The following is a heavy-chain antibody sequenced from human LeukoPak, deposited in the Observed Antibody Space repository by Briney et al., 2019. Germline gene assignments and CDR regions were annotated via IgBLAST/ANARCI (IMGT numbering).Heavy chain of an antibody. Sequence: PSETLSLTCTVSGGSISSSSYYWGWIRQPPGKGLEWIGSIYYSGSTYYNPSLKSRVTISVDTSKNQFSLKLSSVTAADTAVYYCARRPSGFIGEYYFGYWGQGTLVTVSS. D-gene: IGHD3-3*01. CDR2: IYYSGST. CDR1: GGSISSSSYY. V-gene: IGHV4-39*01. CDR3: ARRPSGFIGEYYFGY. J-gene: IGHJ4*02.